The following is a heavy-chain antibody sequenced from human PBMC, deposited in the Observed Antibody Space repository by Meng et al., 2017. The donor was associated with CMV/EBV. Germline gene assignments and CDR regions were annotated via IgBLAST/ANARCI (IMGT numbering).Heavy chain of an antibody. CDR2: ISSSSSYI. CDR1: GFTFSSYS. D-gene: IGHD4-11*01. Sequence: GESLKISCAASGFTFSSYSMNWVRQAPGKGLEWVSSISSSSSYIYYADSVKGRFTISRDNSKNTLYLQMNSLRAEDTAVYYCAIHSNYFDCWGQGTLVTVSS. CDR3: AIHSNYFDC. V-gene: IGHV3-21*01. J-gene: IGHJ4*02.